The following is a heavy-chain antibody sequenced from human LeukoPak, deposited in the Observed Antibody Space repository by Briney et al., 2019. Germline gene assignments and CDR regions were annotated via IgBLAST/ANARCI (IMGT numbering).Heavy chain of an antibody. CDR1: GFTFSSFG. CDR3: ARGWGGLGWFFDY. D-gene: IGHD4-23*01. CDR2: IWYDGSAK. J-gene: IGHJ4*02. Sequence: PGASLTLSCAASGFTFSSFGIHWVRQAPGRGLEWVASIWYDGSAKYFADSVKGRYTVSRDNSKNTLYLQINSLRAEDTAVYYCARGWGGLGWFFDYWGLGTLVTVSS. V-gene: IGHV3-33*01.